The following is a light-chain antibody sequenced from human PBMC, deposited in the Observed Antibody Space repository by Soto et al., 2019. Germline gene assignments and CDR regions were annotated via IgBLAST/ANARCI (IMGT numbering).Light chain of an antibody. V-gene: IGKV3-20*01. CDR1: QSVSSNH. J-gene: IGKJ1*01. CDR3: QDFASPQWT. CDR2: GGS. Sequence: PGARATLSCRSSQSVSSNHLAWYQQKPGQAPRLLIYGGSSRANGIPDRFSGSGSGSDFTLTISRLEPEDFAVYYCQDFASPQWTFGQGTKVDIK.